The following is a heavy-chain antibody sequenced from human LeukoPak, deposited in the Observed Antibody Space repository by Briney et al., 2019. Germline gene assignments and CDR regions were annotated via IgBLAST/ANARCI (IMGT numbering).Heavy chain of an antibody. Sequence: SETLSLTCAVSGYSISSGYYWGWIRQPPGKGLEWIGSIYHSGSTYYNPSLKSRVTISVDTSKNQFSPKLSSVTAADTAVYYCARGVILDYWGQGTLVTVSS. CDR1: GYSISSGYY. J-gene: IGHJ4*02. D-gene: IGHD3-16*02. CDR3: ARGVILDY. V-gene: IGHV4-38-2*01. CDR2: IYHSGST.